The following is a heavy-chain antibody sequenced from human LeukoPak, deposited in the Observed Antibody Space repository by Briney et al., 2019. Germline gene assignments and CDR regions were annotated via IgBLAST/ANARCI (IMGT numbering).Heavy chain of an antibody. J-gene: IGHJ4*02. CDR1: GFTFSSHW. CDR2: IKQYGREI. V-gene: IGHV3-7*03. Sequence: GGSLRLSCAASGFTFSSHWMNWVRQAPGKGLEWVAQIKQYGREIYYLDSVKGRLIISRHDADNSAFLQMNSLRVEDTAVYYCATDRRALWGQGTLVTVSS. D-gene: IGHD6-6*01. CDR3: ATDRRAL.